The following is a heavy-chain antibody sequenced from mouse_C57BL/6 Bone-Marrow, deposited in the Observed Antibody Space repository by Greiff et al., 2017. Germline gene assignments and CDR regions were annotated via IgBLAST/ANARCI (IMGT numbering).Heavy chain of an antibody. CDR3: ARKRDYSNYDYAMDY. J-gene: IGHJ4*01. D-gene: IGHD2-5*01. CDR2: IWSGGST. CDR1: GFSLTSYG. V-gene: IGHV2-2*01. Sequence: QVTLKVSGPGLVQPSQSLSITCTVSGFSLTSYGVHWVRQSPGKGLEWLGVIWSGGSTDYNAAFISRLSISKDNSKSQVFFKMNSLQADDTAIYYCARKRDYSNYDYAMDYWGQGTSVTVSS.